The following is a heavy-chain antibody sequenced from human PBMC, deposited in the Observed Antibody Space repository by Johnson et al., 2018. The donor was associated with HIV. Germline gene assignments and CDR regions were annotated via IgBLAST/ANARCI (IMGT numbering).Heavy chain of an antibody. Sequence: QVQLVESGGGVVQPGRSLRLSCAASGFTFSSYAMHWVRQATGKGLEWVAVISYDGSNKYYADSVKGRFTISRDNSKNTLYLEMNSMRPEDMAVYYCASYSSSDAFDIWGQGTMVTVSS. D-gene: IGHD6-6*01. CDR1: GFTFSSYA. CDR3: ASYSSSDAFDI. CDR2: ISYDGSNK. V-gene: IGHV3-30-3*01. J-gene: IGHJ3*02.